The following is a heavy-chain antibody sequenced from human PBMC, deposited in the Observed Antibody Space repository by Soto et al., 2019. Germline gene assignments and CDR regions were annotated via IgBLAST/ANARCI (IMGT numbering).Heavy chain of an antibody. CDR2: VYYTGST. CDR3: ARGFSSLTFDF. D-gene: IGHD6-13*01. CDR1: SCSLGSYY. Sequence: SETLSLTCTVSSCSLGSYYWTWMRRPPGKGLEWIGYVYYTGSTNYNPSLRSRVTMSVDTSKDQFSLKLRSVTAADTAVYYCARGFSSLTFDFWGQGTLVTVSS. V-gene: IGHV4-59*01. J-gene: IGHJ4*02.